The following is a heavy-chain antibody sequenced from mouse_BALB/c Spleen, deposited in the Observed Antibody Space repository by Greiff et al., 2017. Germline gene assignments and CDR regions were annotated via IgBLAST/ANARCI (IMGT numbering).Heavy chain of an antibody. Sequence: DVKLVESGGGLVQPGGSLKLSCAASGFTFSSYTMSWVRQTPEKRLEWVAYISNGGGSTYYPDTVKGRFTISRDNAKNTLYLQMSSLKSEDTAMYYCARRGNYETMDYWGQGTSVTVSS. V-gene: IGHV5-12-2*01. CDR1: GFTFSSYT. J-gene: IGHJ4*01. CDR2: ISNGGGST. D-gene: IGHD2-1*01. CDR3: ARRGNYETMDY.